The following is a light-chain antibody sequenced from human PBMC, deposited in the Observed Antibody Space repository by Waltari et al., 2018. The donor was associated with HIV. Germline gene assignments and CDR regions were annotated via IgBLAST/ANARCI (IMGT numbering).Light chain of an antibody. CDR3: QQLRT. CDR1: QGISGY. CDR2: ATS. V-gene: IGKV1-9*01. J-gene: IGKJ1*01. Sequence: DIQLTQSPSFLSASVGDRVTITCRASQGISGYVAWYQQKPGKAPSLLIYATSILQPGVPSRFAGRGSGTEFTLTINSLQPEDFATYFCQQLRTFGQGTKVGIK.